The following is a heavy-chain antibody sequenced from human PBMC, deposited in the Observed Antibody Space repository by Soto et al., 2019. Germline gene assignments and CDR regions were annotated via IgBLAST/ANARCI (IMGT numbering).Heavy chain of an antibody. CDR3: ARDRGSYALDY. D-gene: IGHD1-26*01. V-gene: IGHV1-18*01. J-gene: IGHJ4*02. Sequence: QVQLVQSGAEVKKPGASVKVSCKASGYSFPSYGISWVGQAPGQGLEWMGWISANNGNTNYAQGRVTMTTDTSTSTAYMELRTLRSADTAVYSCARDRGSYALDYWGQGTLVTVSS. CDR1: GYSFPSYG. CDR2: ISANNGNT.